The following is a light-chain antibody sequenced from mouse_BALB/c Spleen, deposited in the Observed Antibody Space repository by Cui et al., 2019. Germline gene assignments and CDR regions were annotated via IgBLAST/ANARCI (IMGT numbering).Light chain of an antibody. J-gene: IGKJ2*01. V-gene: IGKV4-74*01. Sequence: QIVLTQSPAIMSASLGERVTMTCTASSSVSSSYLHWYQQKPGSSPKRWIYSTSNLASGVPARFSGSGSGTSYSLTISSMEAEDAATYYCHQYHRSPPTFGGGTKLEIK. CDR3: HQYHRSPPT. CDR2: STS. CDR1: SSVSSSY.